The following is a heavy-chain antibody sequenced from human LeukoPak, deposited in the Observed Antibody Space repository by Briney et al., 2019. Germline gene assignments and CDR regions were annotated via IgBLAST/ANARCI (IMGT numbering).Heavy chain of an antibody. CDR3: ARWVDSYAQSPLYYFDY. Sequence: ASVKGSCKASGYTFTGYYMRWVRQAPGQGLEWMGWINPNSGGTNYAQKFQGRVTMTRDTSISTAYMELSRLRSDDTAVYYCARWVDSYAQSPLYYFDYWGQGTLVTVSS. V-gene: IGHV1-2*02. D-gene: IGHD5-18*01. J-gene: IGHJ4*02. CDR1: GYTFTGYY. CDR2: INPNSGGT.